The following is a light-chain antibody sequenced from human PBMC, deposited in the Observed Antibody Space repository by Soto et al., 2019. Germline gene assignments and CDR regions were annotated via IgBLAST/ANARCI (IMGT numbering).Light chain of an antibody. CDR1: SSDVGDYSY. CDR2: DVT. V-gene: IGLV2-11*01. J-gene: IGLJ1*01. CDR3: CSYAGSYTSPYV. Sequence: QSVLTQPRSVSGSPGQSVTISCTGTSSDVGDYSYVSWYQQHPGKAPKLIIYDVTKRPSGVPDRFSGSKSGNTASLTISGLQAEDEADYFCCSYAGSYTSPYVFGTVTKVTVL.